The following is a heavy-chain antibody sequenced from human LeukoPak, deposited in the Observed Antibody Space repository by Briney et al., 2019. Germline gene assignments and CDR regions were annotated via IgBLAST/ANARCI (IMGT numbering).Heavy chain of an antibody. D-gene: IGHD6-19*01. CDR2: IWFDGSNI. J-gene: IGHJ4*02. CDR1: GFNFSSYG. CDR3: ARDSLPMAVTGPFDH. Sequence: GRSRRLSCAASGFNFSSYGMHWVRQAPGKVLEWVTSIWFDGSNIHYADSVKGRIIISRDNSKSALYLQMNSLRAEDTAIYYCARDSLPMAVTGPFDHWGQGALVTVSS. V-gene: IGHV3-33*01.